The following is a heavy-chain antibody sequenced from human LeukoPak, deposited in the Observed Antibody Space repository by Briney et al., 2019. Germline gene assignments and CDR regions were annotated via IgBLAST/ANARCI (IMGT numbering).Heavy chain of an antibody. D-gene: IGHD3-10*01. CDR2: ISGTGDRT. V-gene: IGHV3-23*01. J-gene: IGHJ5*02. Sequence: GGSLRLSCAASGFTFSSSGMIWVRQAPGKGLEWVSAISGTGDRTYHADSVKGRFTISRDNSKNTLYLHMNSLRAEDTAVYYCAKGYYASGSYGWFDPWGQGTLVTVSS. CDR1: GFTFSSSG. CDR3: AKGYYASGSYGWFDP.